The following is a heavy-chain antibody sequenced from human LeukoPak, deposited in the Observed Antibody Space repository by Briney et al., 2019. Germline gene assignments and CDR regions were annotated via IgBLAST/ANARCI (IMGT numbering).Heavy chain of an antibody. CDR1: GGTFSSYA. J-gene: IGHJ4*02. CDR2: IIPIFGTA. V-gene: IGHV1-69*05. CDR3: ARSTYSSSWHDY. D-gene: IGHD6-13*01. Sequence: SVKVSCKASGGTFSSYAISWVRQAPGQGLEWMGGIIPIFGTANYAQKFQGRVTITTDESTSTAYMELSSLRSDDTAVYYCARSTYSSSWHDYWGQGTLVTVSS.